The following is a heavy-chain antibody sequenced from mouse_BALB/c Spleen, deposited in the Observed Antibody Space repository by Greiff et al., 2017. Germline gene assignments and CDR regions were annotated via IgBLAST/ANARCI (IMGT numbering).Heavy chain of an antibody. CDR1: GYTFTSYT. CDR2: INPSSGYT. J-gene: IGHJ4*01. CDR3: ARSGGLPYAMDY. V-gene: IGHV1-4*01. Sequence: VQGVESGAELARPGASVKMSCKASGYTFTSYTMHWVKQRPGQGLEWIGYINPSSGYTNYNQKFKDKATLTADKSSSTAYMQLSSLTSEDSAVYYCARSGGLPYAMDYWGQGTSVTVSS. D-gene: IGHD2-4*01.